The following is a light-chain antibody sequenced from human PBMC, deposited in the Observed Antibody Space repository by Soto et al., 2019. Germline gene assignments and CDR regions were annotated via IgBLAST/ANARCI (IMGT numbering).Light chain of an antibody. CDR2: DAS. J-gene: IGKJ3*01. CDR1: HDITRY. V-gene: IGKV1-33*01. Sequence: DIQMTQSPSSLSASVGDRVTITCQASHDITRYLNWYQHKPGKAPKLVIYDASILEAGVPSRFSGSGSGTDFTFSISSLQPEDVATYYCQKCDYLPLFGHGTTVDFK. CDR3: QKCDYLPL.